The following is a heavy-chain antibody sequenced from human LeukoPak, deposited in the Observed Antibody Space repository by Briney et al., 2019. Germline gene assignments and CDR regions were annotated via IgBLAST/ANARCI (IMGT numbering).Heavy chain of an antibody. Sequence: GGSLRLSCAASGFTFNSYWFHWVRQAPGKGLVWVSRINRDGSDTIYADSVKGRSTISRDNAKSTVYLQMNSLKAEDTAVYYCARGGYHHGFDIWGQGTMVTVSS. CDR2: INRDGSDT. CDR1: GFTFNSYW. J-gene: IGHJ3*02. CDR3: ARGGYHHGFDI. D-gene: IGHD2-15*01. V-gene: IGHV3-74*01.